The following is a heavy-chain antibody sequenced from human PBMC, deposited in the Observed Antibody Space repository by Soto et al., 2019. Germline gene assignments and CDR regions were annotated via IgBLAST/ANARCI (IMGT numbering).Heavy chain of an antibody. V-gene: IGHV3-48*02. CDR2: ISTSSSTI. CDR3: ARDGVCFLRYLER. CDR1: EFTFSSYS. Sequence: EVQLVASGGGLVQPGGSLRLSCAASEFTFSSYSMNWVRQAPGKGLEWVSYISTSSSTIYHADSVKGRFTISRDNANNSLFLQTNRLTDEHPAMYCCARDGVCFLRYLERWGRGTLVSFCS. J-gene: IGHJ2*01. D-gene: IGHD3-3*01.